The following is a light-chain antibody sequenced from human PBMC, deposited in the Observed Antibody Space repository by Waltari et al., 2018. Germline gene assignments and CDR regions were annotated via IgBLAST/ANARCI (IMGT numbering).Light chain of an antibody. Sequence: QSVLTQSPSASGTPGQRVTISCSGSSSNIGDNVVNWYQQLPGKAPKLLVYRNDQRPWGAPDRFSASKSGTSASLAISGLQSEDGADYYCATWDDRMNGHWVFGGGTKVTVL. CDR1: SSNIGDNV. J-gene: IGLJ3*02. CDR2: RND. CDR3: ATWDDRMNGHWV. V-gene: IGLV1-44*01.